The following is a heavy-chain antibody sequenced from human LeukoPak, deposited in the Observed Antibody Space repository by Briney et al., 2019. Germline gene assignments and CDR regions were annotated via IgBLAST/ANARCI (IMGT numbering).Heavy chain of an antibody. J-gene: IGHJ4*02. Sequence: GGALRLSCAASGFTFSGYAMSAGRQAPGEGVGCVSAIIVGGGSTYYADSVKGRFTISRDNSKNTLYLQMNSLRAEHTAVYYCAKAVERLHPYYFDYWGQGPLVTVSS. V-gene: IGHV3-23*01. CDR3: AKAVERLHPYYFDY. CDR1: GFTFSGYA. D-gene: IGHD1-1*01. CDR2: IIVGGGST.